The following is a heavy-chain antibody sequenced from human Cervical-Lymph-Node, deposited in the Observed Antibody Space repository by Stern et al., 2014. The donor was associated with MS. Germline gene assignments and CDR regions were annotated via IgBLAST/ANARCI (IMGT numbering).Heavy chain of an antibody. Sequence: EVQLVESGGGLVQPGGYLRLSCAASGFTFSSYWMSWVRQAPGQGLEWVANIKQDGSEKYYVDSVKGRFTISRDNAKNSLYLQMNSLRAEDTAVYYCARDPPYASGYFDLWGRGTLVTVSS. V-gene: IGHV3-7*01. CDR1: GFTFSSYW. J-gene: IGHJ2*01. CDR3: ARDPPYASGYFDL. CDR2: IKQDGSEK.